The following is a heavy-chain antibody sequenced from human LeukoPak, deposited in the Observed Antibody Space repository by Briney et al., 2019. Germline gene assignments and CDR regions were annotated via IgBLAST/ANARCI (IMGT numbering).Heavy chain of an antibody. D-gene: IGHD3-10*01. CDR1: GFTFSSYW. V-gene: IGHV3-30*02. Sequence: GGSLRLSCAASGFTFSSYWMSWVRQAPGKGLEWVAFIHYDGNNKYYADSVKGRFTISKDTSKNTLYLQMNSLTVEDTAVYYCAKDLVRDRWFGESWGQGTLVTVSS. CDR2: IHYDGNNK. J-gene: IGHJ5*02. CDR3: AKDLVRDRWFGES.